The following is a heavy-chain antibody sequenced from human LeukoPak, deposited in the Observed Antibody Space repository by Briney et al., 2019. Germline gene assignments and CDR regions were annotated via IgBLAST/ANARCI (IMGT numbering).Heavy chain of an antibody. V-gene: IGHV1-2*02. Sequence: ASVKVSCKASGYTFTDYYMHCVRQAPGQGLEFMGWINPNSGGTNYVQKFQGRVTMTRDTSITTAYMELSRLRSDDTAVYYCARDWKYGWLQSDYWGQGTLVTVSS. D-gene: IGHD5-24*01. J-gene: IGHJ4*02. CDR3: ARDWKYGWLQSDY. CDR2: INPNSGGT. CDR1: GYTFTDYY.